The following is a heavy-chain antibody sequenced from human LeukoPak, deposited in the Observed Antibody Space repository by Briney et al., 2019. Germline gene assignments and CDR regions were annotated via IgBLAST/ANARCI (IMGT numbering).Heavy chain of an antibody. V-gene: IGHV1-46*03. D-gene: IGHD3-22*01. CDR2: INPSGGST. Sequence: ASVKVSCKASGYTFTSYYMHWVRQAPGQGLEWMGIINPSGGSTSYAQKFQGRVTMTRDTSTSTVYMELSSLRSEDTAVYYCAIVVVIIGYYHYMDVWGKGTTVTVSS. CDR1: GYTFTSYY. J-gene: IGHJ6*03. CDR3: AIVVVIIGYYHYMDV.